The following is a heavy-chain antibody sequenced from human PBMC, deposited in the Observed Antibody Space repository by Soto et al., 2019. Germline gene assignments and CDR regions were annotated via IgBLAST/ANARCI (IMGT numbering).Heavy chain of an antibody. CDR3: AKEWFISSWYFSHY. Sequence: GGSLRLSCAASGFIFSSYAMSWVRQAPGKGLEWVSSISGSGGSTYYADSVKGRFTISRDNSKNTLYLQMNSLRAEDTAVYYCAKEWFISSWYFSHYWGQGALVTVSS. V-gene: IGHV3-23*01. D-gene: IGHD6-13*01. CDR1: GFIFSSYA. J-gene: IGHJ4*02. CDR2: ISGSGGST.